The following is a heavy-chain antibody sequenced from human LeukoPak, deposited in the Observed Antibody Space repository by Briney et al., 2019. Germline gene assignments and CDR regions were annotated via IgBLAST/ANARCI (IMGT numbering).Heavy chain of an antibody. V-gene: IGHV4-39*07. CDR2: IYYSGST. CDR3: ARVVGDIESFDY. J-gene: IGHJ4*02. CDR1: GGSISSSSYY. D-gene: IGHD2-15*01. Sequence: ETLSLTCTVSGGSISSSSYYWGWIRQPPGKGLEWIGSIYYSGSTYYNPSLKSRVTISVDTSKNQFSLKLSSVTAADTAVYFCARVVGDIESFDYWGQGTLVTVSS.